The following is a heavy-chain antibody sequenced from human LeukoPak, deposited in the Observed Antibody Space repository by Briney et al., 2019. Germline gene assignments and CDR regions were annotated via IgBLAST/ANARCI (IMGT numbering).Heavy chain of an antibody. J-gene: IGHJ4*02. CDR1: GGSFSGYY. CDR2: INHSGST. D-gene: IGHD6-6*01. CDR3: ARLSEKLNLFSSSSGFDY. V-gene: IGHV4-34*01. Sequence: KPSETLSLTCAVYGGSFSGYYWSWIRQPPGKGLEWIGEINHSGSTNYNPSLKSRVTISVDTSKNQFSLRLSSVTAADTAVYYCARLSEKLNLFSSSSGFDYWGQGTLVTVSS.